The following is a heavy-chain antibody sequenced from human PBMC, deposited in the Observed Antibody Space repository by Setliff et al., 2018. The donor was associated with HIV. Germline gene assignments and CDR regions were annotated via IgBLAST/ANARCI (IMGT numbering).Heavy chain of an antibody. V-gene: IGHV4-31*11. CDR2: IYYSGRT. D-gene: IGHD2-15*01. CDR1: GDSITRGGYY. CDR3: ARGKDPGLYFDN. J-gene: IGHJ4*02. Sequence: SETLSPTCAVSGDSITRGGYYWSWIRQFAGKGLEWIADIYYSGRTNYNPSLKSRLTVSIDTSKNHLSLKLTSMTAADTAMYFCARGKDPGLYFDNWRQVMLVTVSS.